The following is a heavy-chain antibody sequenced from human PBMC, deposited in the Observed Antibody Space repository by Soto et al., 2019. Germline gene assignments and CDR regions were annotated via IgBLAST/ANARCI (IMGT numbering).Heavy chain of an antibody. Sequence: GESLKISCNGSRYSFTSYWIGWVRHMPGKGLEWMGIIYPGDSDTRYSPSFQGQVTISADKSISTAYLQWSSLKASDTAMHYCARPWDGYKDAFDIWGQGTMVTVSS. CDR1: RYSFTSYW. CDR3: ARPWDGYKDAFDI. CDR2: IYPGDSDT. D-gene: IGHD5-12*01. J-gene: IGHJ3*02. V-gene: IGHV5-51*01.